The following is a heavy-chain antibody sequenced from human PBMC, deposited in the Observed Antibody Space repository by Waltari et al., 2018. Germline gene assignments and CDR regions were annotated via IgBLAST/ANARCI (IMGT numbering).Heavy chain of an antibody. CDR2: IIPIFGTA. Sequence: QVQLVQSGAEVKTPGSSVKVSCKASGGTFRRYAISWVRQAPGQGLEWMGGIIPIFGTANYAQKFQGRVTITADESTSTAYMELSSLRSEDTAVYYCAREEGARGHAFDIWGQGTMVTVSS. CDR3: AREEGARGHAFDI. D-gene: IGHD3-16*01. CDR1: GGTFRRYA. J-gene: IGHJ3*02. V-gene: IGHV1-69*01.